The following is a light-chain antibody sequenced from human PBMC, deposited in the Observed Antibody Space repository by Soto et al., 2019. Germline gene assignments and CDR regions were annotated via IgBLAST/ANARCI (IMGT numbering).Light chain of an antibody. CDR3: QQLNSYPLT. Sequence: EIVMTQSPASLSVPPGERATLSCMASQSVSIDLAWYQQKPCQAPRLLIYGASTRATWIPARFSGSGSGTEFSLTISSLQSEDFATYCCQQLNSYPLTFGGGTKVDIK. CDR1: QSVSID. J-gene: IGKJ4*01. V-gene: IGKV3-15*01. CDR2: GAS.